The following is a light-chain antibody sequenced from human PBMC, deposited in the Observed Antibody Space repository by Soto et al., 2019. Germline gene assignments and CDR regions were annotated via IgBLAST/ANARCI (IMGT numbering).Light chain of an antibody. Sequence: EIVMTQYPATLSVSPGEGATLSCRASQGVSSKLAWYQQKPGQAPRLLIHGASTRATGIPARFSGSGSGTEFTLIISSLQSEDSAVYYCQQYNSWLWTFGQGTKVDIK. CDR1: QGVSSK. CDR3: QQYNSWLWT. J-gene: IGKJ1*01. V-gene: IGKV3-15*01. CDR2: GAS.